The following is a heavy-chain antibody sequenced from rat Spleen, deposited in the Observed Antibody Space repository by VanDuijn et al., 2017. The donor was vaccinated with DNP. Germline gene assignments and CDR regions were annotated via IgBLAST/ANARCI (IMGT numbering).Heavy chain of an antibody. J-gene: IGHJ2*01. CDR1: GFTFSDYY. V-gene: IGHV5-20*01. CDR3: TRGVYYGSSWAFDY. Sequence: EVQLVESGGGLVQPGRSLRLSCAASGFTFSDYYMAWVRQAPKKGLEWVAAISPSGSRSYSPDSVKGRFTISRDTAKSSLYLQMNSLKSEDTATYYCTRGVYYGSSWAFDYWGHGVMVTVSS. D-gene: IGHD1-6*01. CDR2: ISPSGSRS.